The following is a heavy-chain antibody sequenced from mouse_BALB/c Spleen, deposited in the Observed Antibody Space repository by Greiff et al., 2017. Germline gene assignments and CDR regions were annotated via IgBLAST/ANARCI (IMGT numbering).Heavy chain of an antibody. CDR1: GFTFSSYA. Sequence: EVQLVESGGGLVKPGGSLKLSCAASGFTFSSYAMSWVRQTPEKRLEWVASISSGGSTYYPDSVKGRFTISRDNARNILYLQMSSLRSEDTAMYYCARGITTVVADYWGQGTTLTVSS. J-gene: IGHJ2*01. D-gene: IGHD1-1*01. V-gene: IGHV5-6-5*01. CDR3: ARGITTVVADY. CDR2: ISSGGST.